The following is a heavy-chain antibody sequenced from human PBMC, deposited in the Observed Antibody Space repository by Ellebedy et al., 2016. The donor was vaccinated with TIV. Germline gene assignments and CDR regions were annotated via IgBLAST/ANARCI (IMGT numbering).Heavy chain of an antibody. J-gene: IGHJ6*03. CDR3: ARHGAGADMSYYYYHMDV. D-gene: IGHD3-16*01. Sequence: MPSETLSLTCEVSGGSISSYYWSWIRQPPGKGLEWIGSTYYSGSTHYNPSLGNRVTISDASKNQLSLKLSSVTAADTAVYYCARHGAGADMSYYYYHMDVWGKGTTVTVSS. CDR2: TYYSGST. CDR1: GGSISSYY. V-gene: IGHV4-59*08.